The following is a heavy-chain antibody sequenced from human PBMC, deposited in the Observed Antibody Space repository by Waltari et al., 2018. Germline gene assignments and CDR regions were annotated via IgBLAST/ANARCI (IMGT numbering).Heavy chain of an antibody. Sequence: QVQLQESGPGLVKPSETLSLTCTVSGASISSHYWSCIRQPPGKGLEWIGYIYYSGSTNYNPSLKSRVTISIDTSKNQFSLNLSSVTAADTAVYYCATKGGVANDAFDIWGQGTMITVSS. J-gene: IGHJ3*02. CDR3: ATKGGVANDAFDI. D-gene: IGHD1-26*01. CDR2: IYYSGST. CDR1: GASISSHY. V-gene: IGHV4-59*11.